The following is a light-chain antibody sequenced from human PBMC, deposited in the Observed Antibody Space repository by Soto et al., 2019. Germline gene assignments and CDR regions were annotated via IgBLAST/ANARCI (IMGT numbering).Light chain of an antibody. CDR3: HQYGRSPWT. V-gene: IGKV3-20*01. J-gene: IGKJ1*01. Sequence: EIVLTQSPGTLSFSPGERATLSCRASQSVSSSYLAWYQQKPGQAPRLLIYDASNRATGVPARFSGSGSGADFTLTISRVEPEDFAVYYCHQYGRSPWTLGQGTKVDI. CDR2: DAS. CDR1: QSVSSSY.